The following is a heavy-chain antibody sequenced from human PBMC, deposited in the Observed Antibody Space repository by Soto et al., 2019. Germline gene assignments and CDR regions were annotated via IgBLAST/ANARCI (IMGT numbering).Heavy chain of an antibody. CDR3: VKDQSLIQLWLHPEAFDI. J-gene: IGHJ3*02. D-gene: IGHD5-18*01. Sequence: QVQLVESGGGVVQPGRSLRLSCAASGFTFSSYGMHWVRRAPGRGLEWVAVISYDGSKKYYGDSVKGRFTISRDNSKKTLYLQMNSLRAADTAVYYCVKDQSLIQLWLHPEAFDIWGQGTMVTVSS. CDR2: ISYDGSKK. CDR1: GFTFSSYG. V-gene: IGHV3-30*18.